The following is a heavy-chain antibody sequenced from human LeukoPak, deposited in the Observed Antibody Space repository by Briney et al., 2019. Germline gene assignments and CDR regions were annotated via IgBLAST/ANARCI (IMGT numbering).Heavy chain of an antibody. J-gene: IGHJ6*03. CDR2: INPSGGST. V-gene: IGHV1-46*01. CDR3: ARETFEDNYYYYMDV. D-gene: IGHD3-3*02. CDR1: GYTLTGYY. Sequence: ASVKVSCKASGYTLTGYYMHWVRQAPGQGLEWMGIINPSGGSTSYAQKFQGRVTMTRDMSTSTVYMELSSLRSEDTAVYYCARETFEDNYYYYMDVWGKGTTVTVSS.